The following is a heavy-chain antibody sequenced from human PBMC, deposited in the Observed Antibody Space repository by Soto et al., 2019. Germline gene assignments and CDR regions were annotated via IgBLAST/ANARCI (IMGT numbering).Heavy chain of an antibody. D-gene: IGHD6-6*01. Sequence: QVQLQESGPRLVKPSQTLSLSCAVSGGSIISASYSWNWIRQSPGRGLEWIGHIYSSGSTYYNPSRKSRFSISVDTSNNQFSLKLTSVTAADTAVYFCAREDAARSERWFDAWGQGILVTVSS. CDR1: GGSIISASYS. V-gene: IGHV4-31*11. CDR3: AREDAARSERWFDA. CDR2: IYSSGST. J-gene: IGHJ5*02.